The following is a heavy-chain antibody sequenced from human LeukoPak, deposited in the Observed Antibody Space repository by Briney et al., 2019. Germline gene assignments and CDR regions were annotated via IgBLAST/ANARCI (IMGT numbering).Heavy chain of an antibody. V-gene: IGHV1-18*01. CDR1: GYTFTSYG. D-gene: IGHD5-24*01. CDR3: ARDRADERWLQLRGDY. CDR2: IGAYKGNT. J-gene: IGHJ4*02. Sequence: ASVKVSCKASGYTFTSYGITWVRQAPGQGLEWVGWIGAYKGNTNYAQKLQGRITMTTETSTRTAYMELRSLKSDDTAVYYCARDRADERWLQLRGDYWGQGTLVTVSS.